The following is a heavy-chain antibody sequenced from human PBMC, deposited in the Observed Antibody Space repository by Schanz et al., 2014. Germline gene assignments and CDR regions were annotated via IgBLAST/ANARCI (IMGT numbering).Heavy chain of an antibody. CDR1: GYTFISYA. Sequence: QVQLVQSGAEVKKPGASVKVSCKASGYTFISYAISWVRQAPGQGLEWMGRINPNSGDTNYAQKFQGWVTMTRDTSISTAYMEVSRLKSDDTAVYYCARLSVAGRPHVNYWYFDLWGRGTLVTVSS. CDR3: ARLSVAGRPHVNYWYFDL. V-gene: IGHV1-2*04. CDR2: INPNSGDT. J-gene: IGHJ2*01. D-gene: IGHD6-19*01.